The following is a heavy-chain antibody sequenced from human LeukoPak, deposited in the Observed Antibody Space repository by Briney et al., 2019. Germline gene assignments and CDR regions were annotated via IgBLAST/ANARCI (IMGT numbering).Heavy chain of an antibody. Sequence: PGGSLRLSCAASGFTFSSYWMSWVRQAPGKGLEWVANIKQDGSEKYYVDSVKGRFTISRDNAKNSLYLQMNSLRAEDTAVYYCARGGTAARPSRYYWGQGTLVTVSS. CDR3: ARGGTAARPSRYY. D-gene: IGHD6-6*01. J-gene: IGHJ4*02. V-gene: IGHV3-7*01. CDR2: IKQDGSEK. CDR1: GFTFSSYW.